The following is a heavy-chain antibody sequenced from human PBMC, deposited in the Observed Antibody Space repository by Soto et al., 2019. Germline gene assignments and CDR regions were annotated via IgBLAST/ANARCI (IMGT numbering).Heavy chain of an antibody. J-gene: IGHJ5*02. CDR1: GGSISSYY. V-gene: IGHV4-59*01. D-gene: IGHD3-10*01. CDR2: IYYSGST. CDR3: ARDAANYYGSGSPIWFDP. Sequence: SETLSLTCTVSGGSISSYYWSWIRQPPGKGLEWIGYIYYSGSTNYNPSLKSRVTISVDTSKNQFSLKLSSVTAADTAVYYCARDAANYYGSGSPIWFDPWGQGTLVTVSS.